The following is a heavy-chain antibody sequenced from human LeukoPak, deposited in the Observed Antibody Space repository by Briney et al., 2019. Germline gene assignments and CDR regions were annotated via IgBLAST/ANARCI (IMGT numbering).Heavy chain of an antibody. D-gene: IGHD3-3*01. CDR3: ARENEVYYDFWSGYGGYYYYMDV. J-gene: IGHJ6*03. CDR1: GFTFSDYY. Sequence: GGSLRLSCVASGFTFSDYYMSWIRQAPGKGLEWVSYISSSGSTIYYADSVKGRFTFSRDNAKNSLYLQMNSLRAEDTAVYYCARENEVYYDFWSGYGGYYYYMDVWGKGTTVTVSS. V-gene: IGHV3-11*04. CDR2: ISSSGSTI.